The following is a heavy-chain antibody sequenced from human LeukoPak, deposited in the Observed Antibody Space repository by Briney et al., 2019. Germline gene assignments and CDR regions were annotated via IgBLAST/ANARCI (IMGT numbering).Heavy chain of an antibody. CDR3: ARGRYRDTPG. Sequence: PGGSLRLSCAASGFTVSSNYMNWVRQAPGKGLEWVSVIYTDGSTYYADSVRGRFTISRDSSKNTLYLQMISLRGEDTAIYYCARGRYRDTPGWGQGTLVTVSS. J-gene: IGHJ4*02. CDR2: IYTDGST. CDR1: GFTVSSNY. V-gene: IGHV3-66*01. D-gene: IGHD3-16*02.